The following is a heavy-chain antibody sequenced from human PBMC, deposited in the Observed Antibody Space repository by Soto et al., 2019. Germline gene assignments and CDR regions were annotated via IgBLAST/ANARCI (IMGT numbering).Heavy chain of an antibody. CDR3: GRDSVRYCRDGVRYHGYYYFAMDF. J-gene: IGHJ6*02. D-gene: IGHD2-8*01. CDR2: ISASNGNT. V-gene: IGHV1-18*01. CDR1: GYTFTSYG. Sequence: QVQLVQSGAEVKNSGASVKVSCKASGYTFTSYGFSWVRQAPGQGLEGMGWISASNGNTNYAQKLQGRVTLTTDTSTGTAYMELRSLRSDDTATYYCGRDSVRYCRDGVRYHGYYYFAMDFWGQGTTVTVS.